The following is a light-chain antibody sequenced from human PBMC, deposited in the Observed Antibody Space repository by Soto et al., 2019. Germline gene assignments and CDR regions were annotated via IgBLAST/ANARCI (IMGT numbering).Light chain of an antibody. V-gene: IGKV1-5*01. CDR3: QQYYGYWT. Sequence: DIRMYQSPSTLSASLGDRVTITCRASQSISNCLAWYQQKPGKAPKLLIYDASSLESGVPSRFSGSGSGTEFTLAISSLQPDDFATYYCQQYYGYWTFGQ. CDR2: DAS. CDR1: QSISNC. J-gene: IGKJ1*01.